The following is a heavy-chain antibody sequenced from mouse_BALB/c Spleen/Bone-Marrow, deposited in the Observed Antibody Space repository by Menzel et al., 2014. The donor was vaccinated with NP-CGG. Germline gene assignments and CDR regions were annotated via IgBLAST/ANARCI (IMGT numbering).Heavy chain of an antibody. CDR3: ARQITTVDYAMDY. D-gene: IGHD1-1*01. J-gene: IGHJ4*01. V-gene: IGHV1-7*01. CDR1: GYTFTSYW. CDR2: INPSTGYT. Sequence: QVQLQQSGAELAKPGASVKMSCKASGYTFTSYWMHWVKQRPGQGLEWIGYINPSTGYTEYNQEFKDKATLTADKSSSDAYTKLSSLTSEDSAVYYCARQITTVDYAMDYWGQGTSVTVSS.